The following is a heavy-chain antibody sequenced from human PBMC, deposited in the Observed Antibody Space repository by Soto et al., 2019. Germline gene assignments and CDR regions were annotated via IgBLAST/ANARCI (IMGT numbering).Heavy chain of an antibody. J-gene: IGHJ4*02. Sequence: GGSLRLSCAVSGFTFSSYGMHWVRQAPGKGLEWVAVISYDGSNKYYADSVKGRFTISRDNSKNTLYLQMNSLRAEDTAVYYCAKGPLPFDYWGQGTLVTVSS. CDR1: GFTFSSYG. V-gene: IGHV3-30*18. CDR2: ISYDGSNK. CDR3: AKGPLPFDY.